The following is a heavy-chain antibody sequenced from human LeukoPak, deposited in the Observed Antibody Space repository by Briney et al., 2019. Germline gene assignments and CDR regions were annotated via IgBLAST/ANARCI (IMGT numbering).Heavy chain of an antibody. J-gene: IGHJ6*02. Sequence: PGGSLRLSCAASGSTFSSYAFHWVRQAPGKGLEWVAVVSYDGSNTYYADSVKARFTISRDNSKNTLYLQMNSLRAEDTAVYYCARSGGWDGMDVWGQGTAVTVSS. CDR1: GSTFSSYA. V-gene: IGHV3-30*14. CDR3: ARSGGWDGMDV. D-gene: IGHD1-1*01. CDR2: VSYDGSNT.